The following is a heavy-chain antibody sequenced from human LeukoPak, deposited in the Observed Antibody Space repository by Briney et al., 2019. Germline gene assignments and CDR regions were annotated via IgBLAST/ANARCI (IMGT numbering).Heavy chain of an antibody. Sequence: ASVKASCKASGYTFTGSYMHWVRQAPGQGLEWMGWINPNSGGTNYAQKFQGRVTMTRDTSISTAYMELSRLTSDDTAVYYCARDRSELRFFDWFLDFWGQGTLVTVSS. V-gene: IGHV1-2*02. CDR1: GYTFTGSY. D-gene: IGHD3-9*01. J-gene: IGHJ4*02. CDR2: INPNSGGT. CDR3: ARDRSELRFFDWFLDF.